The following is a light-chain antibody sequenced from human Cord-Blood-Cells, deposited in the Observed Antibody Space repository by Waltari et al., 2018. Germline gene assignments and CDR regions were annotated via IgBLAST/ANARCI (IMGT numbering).Light chain of an antibody. CDR1: SSDVGRYNL. CDR3: CSYAGSSTWV. CDR2: EGS. J-gene: IGLJ3*02. V-gene: IGLV2-23*01. Sequence: QSALTQPASVSGSPGQSITISCTGTSSDVGRYNLVSWYQPHPGKAPKLMIYEGSKRPSGVSKRFSGSKSGNTASLTISGLQAEDEADYYCCSYAGSSTWVFGGGTKLTVL.